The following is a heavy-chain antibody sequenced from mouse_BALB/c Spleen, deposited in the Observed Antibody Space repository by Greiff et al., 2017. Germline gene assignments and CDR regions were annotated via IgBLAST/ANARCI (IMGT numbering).Heavy chain of an antibody. D-gene: IGHD1-2*01. J-gene: IGHJ2*01. V-gene: IGHV14-4*02. CDR3: AISTAAPADFDY. CDR2: IDPENGDT. CDR1: GFNINDYY. Sequence: VQLQQSGAELVRPGASVKLSCTASGFNINDYYMHWVKQRPEQGLEWIGWIDPENGDTEYDPKFEGKATMTVDKSSSTAYMQLSSLTSEDSAVYYGAISTAAPADFDYWGQGTTLTVSS.